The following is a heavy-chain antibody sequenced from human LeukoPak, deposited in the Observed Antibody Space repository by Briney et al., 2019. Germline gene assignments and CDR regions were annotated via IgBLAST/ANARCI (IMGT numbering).Heavy chain of an antibody. CDR3: ARARYYDFWGGYLFDY. CDR1: GFTFSSYW. CDR2: INSDGSST. D-gene: IGHD3-3*01. Sequence: PGGSLRLSCAASGFTFSSYWMHWVRQAPGKGLVWVSRINSDGSSTSYADSVKGPFTISRDNAKNTLYLQMNSLRAEDTAVYYCARARYYDFWGGYLFDYWGQGTLVTVSS. V-gene: IGHV3-74*01. J-gene: IGHJ4*02.